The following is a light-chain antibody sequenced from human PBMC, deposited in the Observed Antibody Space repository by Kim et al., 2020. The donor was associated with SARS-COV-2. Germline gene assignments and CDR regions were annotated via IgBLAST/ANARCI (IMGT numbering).Light chain of an antibody. CDR2: DAA. CDR3: HQHSQWPPAPS. J-gene: IGKJ4*01. CDR1: HSVGIS. V-gene: IGKV3-11*01. Sequence: PGEGATPSCRASHSVGISLAWYLQTRGQAPRLLIYDAAIRATGIPDRFSGSGSGTDFTLTISSLEPEDFAIYYCHQHSQWPPAPSFGGGTKLDIK.